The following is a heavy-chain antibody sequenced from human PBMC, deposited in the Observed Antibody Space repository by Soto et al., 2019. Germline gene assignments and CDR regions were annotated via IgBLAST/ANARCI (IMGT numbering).Heavy chain of an antibody. Sequence: PSETLSLTCTVSGGSISSGGYYGSWIRQHPGKGLEWIGHIYYSGSTYYNPSLKSRVTISVDTSKNQFSLKLSSVTAADTAVYYCATEGGYCSGGSCQGFDYWGQGTLVTVSS. D-gene: IGHD2-15*01. CDR2: IYYSGST. CDR3: ATEGGYCSGGSCQGFDY. CDR1: GGSISSGGYY. V-gene: IGHV4-31*03. J-gene: IGHJ4*02.